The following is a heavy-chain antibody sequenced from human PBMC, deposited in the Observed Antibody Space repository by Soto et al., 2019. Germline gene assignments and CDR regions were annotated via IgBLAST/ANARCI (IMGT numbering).Heavy chain of an antibody. V-gene: IGHV3-73*01. CDR3: IAMTTVANPIL. CDR2: IRSKANSYAT. CDR1: GFTFSGSA. D-gene: IGHD4-17*01. Sequence: EVQLVESGGGLVQPGGSLKLSCAASGFTFSGSAMHWVRQASGKGLEWVGRIRSKANSYATAYAASMKGRFTISRDDSKNTAYLQMNSLKTEDTAVYYCIAMTTVANPILWGQGTMVTVSS. J-gene: IGHJ3*01.